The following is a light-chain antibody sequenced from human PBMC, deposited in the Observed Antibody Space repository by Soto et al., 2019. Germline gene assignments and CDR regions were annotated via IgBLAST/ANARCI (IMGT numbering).Light chain of an antibody. CDR1: QHVDSNY. Sequence: EIVLTQSPGALSLSPGETATLSCRASQHVDSNYVAWYKQTPGQPPRLLIRSTSFRATGVPDRFSGSGSGTDFTLTIIRLEPEDFGVYYCQQYVGSPGTFGLGTKLEIK. CDR3: QQYVGSPGT. V-gene: IGKV3-20*01. J-gene: IGKJ2*01. CDR2: STS.